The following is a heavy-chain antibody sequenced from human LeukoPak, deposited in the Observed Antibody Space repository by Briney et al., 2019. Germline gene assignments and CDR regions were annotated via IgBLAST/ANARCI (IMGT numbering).Heavy chain of an antibody. J-gene: IGHJ4*02. CDR2: INTNTGNP. Sequence: ASVKVSCKASGYTFTSYAMNWVRQAPGQGLEWMGWINTNTGNPTYAQGFTGRFVFSLDTSVSTAYLQISSVKAEDTAVYYCATSPLIAVAGTVDYWGQGTLVTVSS. CDR1: GYTFTSYA. D-gene: IGHD6-19*01. V-gene: IGHV7-4-1*02. CDR3: ATSPLIAVAGTVDY.